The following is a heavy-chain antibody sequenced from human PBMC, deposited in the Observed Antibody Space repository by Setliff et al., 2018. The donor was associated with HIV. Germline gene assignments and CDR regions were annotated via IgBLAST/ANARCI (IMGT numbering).Heavy chain of an antibody. D-gene: IGHD3-3*01. J-gene: IGHJ5*01. V-gene: IGHV4-61*02. CDR1: GGSISSGSYY. CDR3: ARGFEGFDS. CDR2: IYTSGRT. Sequence: SETLSLTCTVSGGSISSGSYYWSWIRQPAGKGLEWIGLIYTSGRTNYNPSLKSRVKISVDTSKNQFSLDLSSVTAADTAVYYCARGFEGFDSWGQGTLVTVSS.